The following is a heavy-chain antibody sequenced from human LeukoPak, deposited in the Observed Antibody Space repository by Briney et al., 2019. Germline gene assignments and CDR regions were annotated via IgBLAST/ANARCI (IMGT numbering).Heavy chain of an antibody. V-gene: IGHV3-48*01. D-gene: IGHD3-3*01. J-gene: IGHJ6*03. Sequence: GGSLRLSCAASGFTFSSYSMNWVRQAPGKGLEWVSYISSSSSTIYYADSVKGRFTISRDNAKNSLYLQMNSLRAEDTAVYYCARDRPYYDFWSGPEDYYYYMDVWGKGTTVTVSS. CDR2: ISSSSSTI. CDR1: GFTFSSYS. CDR3: ARDRPYYDFWSGPEDYYYYMDV.